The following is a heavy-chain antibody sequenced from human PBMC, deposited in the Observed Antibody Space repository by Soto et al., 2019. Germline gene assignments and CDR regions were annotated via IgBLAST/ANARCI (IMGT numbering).Heavy chain of an antibody. CDR2: IYYSGST. CDR1: GGSISSSSYY. D-gene: IGHD3-22*01. J-gene: IGHJ4*02. V-gene: IGHV4-61*05. CDR3: ARHRGVPYDSSGSFDY. Sequence: SETLSFTCTVSGGSISSSSYYWGWIRQPPGKGLEWIGYIYYSGSTNYNPSLKSRVTISVDTSKNQFSLKLSSVTAADTAVYYCARHRGVPYDSSGSFDYWGQGTLVTVSS.